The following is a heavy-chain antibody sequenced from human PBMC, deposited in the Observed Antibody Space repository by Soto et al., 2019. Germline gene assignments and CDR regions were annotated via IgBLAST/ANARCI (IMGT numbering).Heavy chain of an antibody. CDR3: MLGSGWKDFDY. V-gene: IGHV4-39*01. D-gene: IGHD3-22*01. CDR2: IYYSGST. Sequence: SETLSLTCTVSGGSISSTGYYWGWIRQPPGKGLEWIGSIYYSGSTNYNPSLKSRVTISVDTSKNQFSLKLSSVTAADTAVYYCMLGSGWKDFDYWGQGTLVTVSS. J-gene: IGHJ4*02. CDR1: GGSISSTGYY.